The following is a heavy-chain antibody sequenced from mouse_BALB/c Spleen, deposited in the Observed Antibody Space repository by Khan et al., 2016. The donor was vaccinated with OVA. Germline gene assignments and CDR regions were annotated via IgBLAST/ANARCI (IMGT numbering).Heavy chain of an antibody. CDR3: ARSWAMDY. J-gene: IGHJ4*01. V-gene: IGHV5-15*02. CDR2: ISNLAYSI. CDR1: GFTFSDYG. Sequence: EVQLVESGGGLVQPGGSRKLSCAASGFTFSDYGMAWVRQAPGKGPEWIAFISNLAYSIYYADIVTGRFTISRGNAKTTLNLEMGSLRSEDTGMYYCARSWAMDYWGQGTSVTVSS.